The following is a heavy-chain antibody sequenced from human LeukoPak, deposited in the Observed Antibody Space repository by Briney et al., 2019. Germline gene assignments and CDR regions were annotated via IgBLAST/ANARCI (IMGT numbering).Heavy chain of an antibody. Sequence: GGSLRLSCAASGFTLSDYYTSWIRQAPGKGLEWVSYSSSSGCTIYYADSVKGRFAISRDNAKNSLYLQMNSLRAEDTAVYYCARRRDFIDYWGQGTLVTVSS. J-gene: IGHJ4*02. V-gene: IGHV3-11*01. CDR1: GFTLSDYY. D-gene: IGHD3/OR15-3a*01. CDR3: ARRRDFIDY. CDR2: SSSSGCTI.